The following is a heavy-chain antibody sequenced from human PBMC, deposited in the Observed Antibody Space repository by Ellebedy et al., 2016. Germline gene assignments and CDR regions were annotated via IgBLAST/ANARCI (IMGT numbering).Heavy chain of an antibody. CDR3: ARPRPSGTYYSGAFDI. CDR1: GYSFTSYW. V-gene: IGHV5-51*01. J-gene: IGHJ3*02. Sequence: GESLKISCKGSGYSFTSYWIGWVRQMPGKGLEWMGIIYPGDSDTIYSPSFQGQVTMSADKSISIAYLQWSSLKASDTAIYYCARPRPSGTYYSGAFDIWGQGTMVTVSS. D-gene: IGHD1-26*01. CDR2: IYPGDSDT.